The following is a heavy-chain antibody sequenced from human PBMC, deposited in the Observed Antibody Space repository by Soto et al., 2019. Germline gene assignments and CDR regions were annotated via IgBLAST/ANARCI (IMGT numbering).Heavy chain of an antibody. V-gene: IGHV5-10-1*01. CDR2: IDPSDSYT. CDR1: GYSFTSYW. D-gene: IGHD1-7*01. CDR3: ARLLEATTQSTEDYSMDV. Sequence: PGESLKISCKGSGYSFTSYWISWVRQMPGKGLEWMGRIDPSDSYTNYSPSFQGHVTISADKSISTAYLQWSSLKASDTAMYYCARLLEATTQSTEDYSMDVWGQGTTVTVSS. J-gene: IGHJ6*02.